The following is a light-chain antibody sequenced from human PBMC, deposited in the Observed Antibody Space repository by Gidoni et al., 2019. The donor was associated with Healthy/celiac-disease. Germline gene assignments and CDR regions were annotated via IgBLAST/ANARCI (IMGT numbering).Light chain of an antibody. V-gene: IGLV2-14*01. CDR3: SSYTSSSTYV. J-gene: IGLJ1*01. Sequence: QSALTQPASVSGSPGQSITISCTGTSSDVGGYNYVSWYQQHPGKAPKLMIYDVSNRPSGVPNRFSGSKSGNTAYLTISGLQAEDEADYYCSSYTSSSTYVFGTGTKVTVL. CDR2: DVS. CDR1: SSDVGGYNY.